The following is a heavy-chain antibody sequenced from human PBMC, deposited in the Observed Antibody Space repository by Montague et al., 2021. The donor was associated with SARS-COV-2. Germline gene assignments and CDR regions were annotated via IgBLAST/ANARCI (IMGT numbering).Heavy chain of an antibody. V-gene: IGHV4-61*02. J-gene: IGHJ6*02. Sequence: TLSLTCTVSGGSISSGSYYWTWIRQPAGKGLEWIGRIYTSGSTNYNPSLKSRVTISVDRSKNQFSLELSSVTAADTAVYCCARGDDNGSYWLRGMDVWGQGTTVTVSS. D-gene: IGHD1-26*01. CDR3: ARGDDNGSYWLRGMDV. CDR2: IYTSGST. CDR1: GGSISSGSYY.